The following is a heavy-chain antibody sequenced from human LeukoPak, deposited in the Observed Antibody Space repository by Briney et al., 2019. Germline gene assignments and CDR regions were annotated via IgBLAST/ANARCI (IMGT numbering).Heavy chain of an antibody. V-gene: IGHV3-48*04. CDR1: GFMFNNYW. D-gene: IGHD4-11*01. CDR3: ARLRSKYWFDP. Sequence: GGSLRLSCAASGFMFNNYWMNWVRQAPGKGLEWVSFITSSGNTMYYADSVKGRFTISRDNAKNSLYLQMNSLRADDTAVYYCARLRSKYWFDPWGQGTLVTVSS. J-gene: IGHJ5*02. CDR2: ITSSGNTM.